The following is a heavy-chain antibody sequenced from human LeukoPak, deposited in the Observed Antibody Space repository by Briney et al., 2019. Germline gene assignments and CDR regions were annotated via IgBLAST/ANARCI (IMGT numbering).Heavy chain of an antibody. V-gene: IGHV3-30*02. Sequence: GGSLRLSCAASGFTFSSYDMHWVRQAPGKGLEWVAFIRYDGSNKYYADSVKGRFTISRDNAKNSLYLQMNSLRAEDTALYYCAKDMGLPGYSGYDISGMDVWGQGTTVTVSS. CDR1: GFTFSSYD. D-gene: IGHD5-12*01. CDR3: AKDMGLPGYSGYDISGMDV. CDR2: IRYDGSNK. J-gene: IGHJ6*02.